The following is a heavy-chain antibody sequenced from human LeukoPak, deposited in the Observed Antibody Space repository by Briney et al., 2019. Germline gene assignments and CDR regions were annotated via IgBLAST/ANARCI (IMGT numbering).Heavy chain of an antibody. V-gene: IGHV3-53*01. CDR1: GFTFSSYE. Sequence: GGSLRLSCAASGFTFSSYEMNWVRQAPGKGLESVSVMYAAGSTYYADSVRGRFTISRDTSKNTLYLQMNSLRVEDTAIYYCARAPYTTSWSNFDYWGQGTLVTVSP. D-gene: IGHD3-16*01. CDR3: ARAPYTTSWSNFDY. J-gene: IGHJ4*02. CDR2: MYAAGST.